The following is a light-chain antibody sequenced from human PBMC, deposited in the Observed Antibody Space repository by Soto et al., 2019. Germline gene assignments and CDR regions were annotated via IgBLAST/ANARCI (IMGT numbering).Light chain of an antibody. CDR3: QQHINWPLT. Sequence: EIVLTQSPGILSLSPGERATLSCRASQIVSSNLAWYQQKPGQAPRLLIYEASNRATGIPARFSGSGSGADFTLTISSLEPEDFALYYCQQHINWPLTFGGGTKVDI. J-gene: IGKJ4*01. V-gene: IGKV3-11*01. CDR1: QIVSSN. CDR2: EAS.